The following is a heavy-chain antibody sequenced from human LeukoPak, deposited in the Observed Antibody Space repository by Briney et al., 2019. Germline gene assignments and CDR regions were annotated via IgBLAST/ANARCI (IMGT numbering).Heavy chain of an antibody. J-gene: IGHJ4*02. Sequence: PGGSLRLSCAASGFTFSSYAMNWVRLAPGKGLEWVSVISGSGDSTYYADSVKGRFTISRDNSKNTLYLQMNSLRAEDTALYYCAKESGSNFWSGYYPDYWGQGTLVTVSS. CDR3: AKESGSNFWSGYYPDY. CDR1: GFTFSSYA. CDR2: ISGSGDST. D-gene: IGHD3-3*01. V-gene: IGHV3-23*01.